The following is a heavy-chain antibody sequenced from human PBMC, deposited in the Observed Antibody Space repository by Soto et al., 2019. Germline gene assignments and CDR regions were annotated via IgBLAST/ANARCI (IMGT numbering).Heavy chain of an antibody. CDR2: ISGSGGST. CDR3: AKDESGSGYYSFFDY. Sequence: GGSLRLSCAASGFTFSSYARNWVRQAPGKGLEWVSAISGSGGSTCYADSVKGRFTISRDNSKNTLYRQMNSLRAEDTAVYYCAKDESGSGYYSFFDYWGQGTLVTVSS. V-gene: IGHV3-23*01. CDR1: GFTFSSYA. J-gene: IGHJ4*02. D-gene: IGHD3-22*01.